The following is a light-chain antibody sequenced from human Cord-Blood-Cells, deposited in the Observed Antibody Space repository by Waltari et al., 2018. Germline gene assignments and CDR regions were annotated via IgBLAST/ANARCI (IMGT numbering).Light chain of an antibody. V-gene: IGKV1-13*02. CDR1: QGISRA. CDR2: DAS. J-gene: IGKJ2*01. CDR3: QQFNSYPQGYT. Sequence: AIQLTQSPSSLSASVGDRVTITCRASQGISRALAWYQQKPGKAPKLLIYDASSLESGVPSRFSGSGSGTDFTLTISSLQPEDFATYYCQQFNSYPQGYTFGQGTKLEIK.